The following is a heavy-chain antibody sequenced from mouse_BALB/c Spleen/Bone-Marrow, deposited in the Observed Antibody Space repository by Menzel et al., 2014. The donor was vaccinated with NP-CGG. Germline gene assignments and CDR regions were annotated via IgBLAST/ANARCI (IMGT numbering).Heavy chain of an antibody. CDR3: AKRGNYGYFDY. J-gene: IGHJ2*01. V-gene: IGHV2-5-1*01. Sequence: VKLVESGPSLVQPSQSLSITCTVSGFSLTSYGVHWVRQSPGKGLEWLGVIWRGGSADYNAAFMSRPSITKDNSKSQVFFKMNSLQADDTAIYYCAKRGNYGYFDYWGQGTTLTVSS. D-gene: IGHD2-1*01. CDR1: GFSLTSYG. CDR2: IWRGGSA.